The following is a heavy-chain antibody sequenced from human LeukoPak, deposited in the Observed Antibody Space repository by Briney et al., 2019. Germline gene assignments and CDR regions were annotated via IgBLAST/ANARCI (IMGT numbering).Heavy chain of an antibody. Sequence: ASVKVSCKASGYTFKSHDINWVRQATGQGLEWMGWVSPKTGRTGYAQKFQGRVYMTTNAPLSTAYMELSSLRSDDTAVYFCARESERNDGWFDPWGQGTLVTVSS. J-gene: IGHJ5*02. D-gene: IGHD1-1*01. CDR2: VSPKTGRT. V-gene: IGHV1-8*01. CDR1: GYTFKSHD. CDR3: ARESERNDGWFDP.